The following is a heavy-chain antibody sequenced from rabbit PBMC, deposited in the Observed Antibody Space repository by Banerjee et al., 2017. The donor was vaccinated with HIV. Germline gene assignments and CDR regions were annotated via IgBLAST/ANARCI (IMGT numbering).Heavy chain of an antibody. CDR3: AREWVRSIYNLDL. CDR1: GFSFTSMYY. J-gene: IGHJ4*01. CDR2: IYTGSGNT. V-gene: IGHV1S40*01. D-gene: IGHD8-1*01. Sequence: QSLEESGGGLVKPGASLTLTCTASGFSFTSMYYACWVRQAPGKGLEWIGCIYTGSGNTYYAYWAKGRFTISKTSSTTVTLQMTSLTAADTATYFCAREWVRSIYNLDLWGPGTLVTVS.